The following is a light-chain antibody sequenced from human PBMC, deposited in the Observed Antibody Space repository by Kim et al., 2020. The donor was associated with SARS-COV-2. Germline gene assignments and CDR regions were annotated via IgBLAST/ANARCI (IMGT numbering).Light chain of an antibody. J-gene: IGLJ3*02. CDR1: SLRGYY. CDR2: GDK. V-gene: IGLV3-19*01. Sequence: SSELTQDPAVSVALGQTVRITCQGYSLRGYYASWFQQKSGQAPILVMYGDKNRPSGIPDRFSGSGSGNTASLTITGAQAEDEADYYCNSRDSSGNHVLFGGGTKLTVL. CDR3: NSRDSSGNHVL.